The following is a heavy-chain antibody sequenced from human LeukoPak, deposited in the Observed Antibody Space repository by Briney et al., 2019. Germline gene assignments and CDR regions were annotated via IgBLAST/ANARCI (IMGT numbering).Heavy chain of an antibody. Sequence: SETLSLTCAVYGGSFSGYYWSWIRQPPGKGLEWIGEINHSGSTNYNPSLKSRVTISVDTSKNQFSLKLSSVTGADTAVYYCARVRGPFDYWGQGTLVTVSS. D-gene: IGHD5-24*01. V-gene: IGHV4-34*01. CDR2: INHSGST. CDR1: GGSFSGYY. J-gene: IGHJ4*02. CDR3: ARVRGPFDY.